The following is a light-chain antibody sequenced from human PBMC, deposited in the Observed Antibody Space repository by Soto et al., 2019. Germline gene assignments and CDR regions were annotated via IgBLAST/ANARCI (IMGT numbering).Light chain of an antibody. CDR2: NVN. V-gene: IGLV2-14*03. CDR3: SSYTSSDTYV. J-gene: IGLJ1*01. CDR1: SSDVGGYNY. Sequence: QSVLTQPASLSGSPGQSITISFTGTSSDVGGYNYVSWYQQRSGKAPKLMLYNVNNRPSGVSNRFSGSKSGSTASLTISGLQAEDEADYSCSSYTSSDTYVFGNGTKVTVL.